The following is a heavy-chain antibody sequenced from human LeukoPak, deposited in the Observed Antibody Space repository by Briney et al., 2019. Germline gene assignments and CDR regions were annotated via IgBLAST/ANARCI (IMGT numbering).Heavy chain of an antibody. CDR2: IYHSGGT. D-gene: IGHD4-17*01. CDR3: AGAPYGDYYFDY. J-gene: IGHJ4*02. Sequence: SETLSLTCAVSGVSISSNSWWSWVRQPPGKGLEWIGEIYHSGGTNCNPSLKSRVTISVDKSRNHFSLQLSSVTAADTAVYYCAGAPYGDYYFDYWGQGTLVTVSS. V-gene: IGHV4-4*02. CDR1: GVSISSNSW.